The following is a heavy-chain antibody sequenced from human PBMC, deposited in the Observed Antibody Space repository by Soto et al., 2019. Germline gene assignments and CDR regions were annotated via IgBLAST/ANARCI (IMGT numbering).Heavy chain of an antibody. J-gene: IGHJ4*02. CDR1: GYTFTSYA. D-gene: IGHD6-19*01. Sequence: ASVKVSCKASGYTFTSYAISWVRQAPGQGLEWMGWISAYSGNTGYAQKFQGRVTMTRNTSISTAYMELSSLRSEDTAVYYCARGGGSGSHDYWGQGTLVTVSS. CDR2: ISAYSGNT. V-gene: IGHV1-8*02. CDR3: ARGGGSGSHDY.